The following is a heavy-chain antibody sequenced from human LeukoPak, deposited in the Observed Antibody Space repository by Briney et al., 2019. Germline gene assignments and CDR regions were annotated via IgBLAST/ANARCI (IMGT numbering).Heavy chain of an antibody. D-gene: IGHD6-19*01. V-gene: IGHV1-69*10. Sequence: GASVKVSCKASGYTFTDYSMHWVRQAPGQGLEWMGWIIPILGIANYAQKFQGRVTITADKSTSTAYMELSSLRSEDTAVYYCAASLGGGYSSGWYAGDAFDIWGQGTMVTVSS. J-gene: IGHJ3*02. CDR2: IIPILGIA. CDR3: AASLGGGYSSGWYAGDAFDI. CDR1: GYTFTDYS.